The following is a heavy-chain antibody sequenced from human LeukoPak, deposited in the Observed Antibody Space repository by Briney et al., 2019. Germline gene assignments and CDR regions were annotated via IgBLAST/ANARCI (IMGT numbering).Heavy chain of an antibody. D-gene: IGHD1-26*01. CDR3: ATFRYSGSYYEV. CDR1: GYTLTELS. Sequence: ASVTVSFKGSGYTLTELSMHWARQAPGKGLEGVGGFDPEDGETIYAQKFQGRVTMTEDTSTDTAYMELSSLRSEDTAVYYCATFRYSGSYYEVWGQGTLVTVSS. J-gene: IGHJ4*02. V-gene: IGHV1-24*01. CDR2: FDPEDGET.